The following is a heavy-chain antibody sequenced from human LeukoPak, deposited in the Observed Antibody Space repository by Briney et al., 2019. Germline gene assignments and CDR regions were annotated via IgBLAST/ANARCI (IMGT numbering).Heavy chain of an antibody. CDR3: ARAGGGNMDFQH. V-gene: IGHV3-11*04. CDR2: INSVSNTI. Sequence: GGSLRLSCAASGFTFRDSYMSWIRQAPGKGLEWLSYINSVSNTISYADSVKGRFTISRDNAKNSLYLQMHGLRAEDTAVYYCARAGGGNMDFQHWGQGTLVTVSS. J-gene: IGHJ1*01. CDR1: GFTFRDSY. D-gene: IGHD4-23*01.